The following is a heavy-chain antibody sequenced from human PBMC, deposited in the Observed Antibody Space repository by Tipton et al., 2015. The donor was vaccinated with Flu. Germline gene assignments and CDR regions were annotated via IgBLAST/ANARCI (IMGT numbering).Heavy chain of an antibody. V-gene: IGHV4-4*07. CDR1: GGSINSYY. Sequence: TLSLTCTVSGGSINSYYWSWIRQPAGKGLEWIGRIYSSGSTNYNPSLKSRVTMLVDTSKNQFSLKLSSVTAADTAVYYCATSRPHYYYYAMDVWGQGATVTVSS. CDR3: ATSRPHYYYYAMDV. D-gene: IGHD6-25*01. J-gene: IGHJ6*02. CDR2: IYSSGST.